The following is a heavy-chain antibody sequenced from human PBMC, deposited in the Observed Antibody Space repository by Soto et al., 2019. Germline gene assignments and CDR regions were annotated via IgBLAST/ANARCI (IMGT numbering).Heavy chain of an antibody. CDR1: GGSFSGYY. CDR2: INHSGST. CDR3: ARVSVAVPAALAVHYFDY. V-gene: IGHV4-34*01. J-gene: IGHJ4*02. Sequence: QVQLQQWGAGLLKPSETLSLTCAVYGGSFSGYYWSWIRQPPGKGLEWIGEINHSGSTNYNPSLKSRVTISVDTSKNQCSLKLSSVTAADPAVYYCARVSVAVPAALAVHYFDYWGQGTLVTVSS. D-gene: IGHD2-2*01.